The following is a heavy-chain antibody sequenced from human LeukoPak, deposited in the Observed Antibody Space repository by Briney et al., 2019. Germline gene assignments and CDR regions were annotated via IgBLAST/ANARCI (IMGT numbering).Heavy chain of an antibody. CDR1: GDIVSSNSAA. D-gene: IGHD2-2*01. CDR2: TYYRPKLYN. V-gene: IGHV6-1*01. Sequence: SQTLSLTCTISGDIVSSNSAAWNWIRQSPSRGLQWLGRTYYRPKLYNDYAVSVKSRITINPDTSKNQFSLKLSSVTAADTAVYYCARGRTRLGYCSITSCSKNWFDPWGQGTLVTVSS. CDR3: ARGRTRLGYCSITSCSKNWFDP. J-gene: IGHJ5*02.